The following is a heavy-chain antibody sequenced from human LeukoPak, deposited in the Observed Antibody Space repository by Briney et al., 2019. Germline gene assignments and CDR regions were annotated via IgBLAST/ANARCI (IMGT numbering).Heavy chain of an antibody. V-gene: IGHV4-34*01. Sequence: PSETLSLTCGVYGGSFSGYHWNWIRQPPGEGLEWIGGINHSGSTNYNPSLKSRVTISVDTSKKQFSLRLSSVTAADTAVYFCARGVRIAVADPHLDYWGQGTLVTVSS. CDR3: ARGVRIAVADPHLDY. D-gene: IGHD6-19*01. CDR1: GGSFSGYH. J-gene: IGHJ4*02. CDR2: INHSGST.